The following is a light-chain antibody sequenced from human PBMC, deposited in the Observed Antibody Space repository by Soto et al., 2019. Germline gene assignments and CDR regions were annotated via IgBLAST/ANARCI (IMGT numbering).Light chain of an antibody. Sequence: DIQMTQSPSSLSASVGDRVTITCQASQDISNYLNWYQQKPGKAPKHLIYDASNLETGDPARFSGRGSGADFTFTSSSLQPEDISTYYCQQYDNLPYTFGQGTKLEIK. CDR2: DAS. CDR3: QQYDNLPYT. V-gene: IGKV1-33*01. CDR1: QDISNY. J-gene: IGKJ2*01.